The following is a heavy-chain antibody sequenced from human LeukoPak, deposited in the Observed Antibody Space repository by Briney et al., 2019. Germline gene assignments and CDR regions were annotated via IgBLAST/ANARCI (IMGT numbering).Heavy chain of an antibody. CDR3: AKPPRDFWSGPTRDY. D-gene: IGHD3-3*01. CDR1: GFTFSSYS. CDR2: ISGSGGST. J-gene: IGHJ4*02. V-gene: IGHV3-23*01. Sequence: GGSLTLSCAASGFTFSSYSMNWVRQAPGKGLEWVSAISGSGGSTYYADSVKGRFTISRDNSKNTLYLQMNSLRAEDTAVYYCAKPPRDFWSGPTRDYWGQGTLVTVSS.